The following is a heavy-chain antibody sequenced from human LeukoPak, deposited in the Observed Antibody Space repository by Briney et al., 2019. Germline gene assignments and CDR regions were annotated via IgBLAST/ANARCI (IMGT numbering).Heavy chain of an antibody. CDR1: GYTFTGYY. V-gene: IGHV1-2*02. CDR3: ARVTMVRGGGFDY. J-gene: IGHJ4*02. Sequence: GASVRASCKASGYTFTGYYMHWVRQAPGQGLGWMGWINPNSGGTNYAQKFQGRVTMTRDTSISTAYMELSRLRSDDTAVYYCARVTMVRGGGFDYWGQGTLVTVSS. D-gene: IGHD3-10*01. CDR2: INPNSGGT.